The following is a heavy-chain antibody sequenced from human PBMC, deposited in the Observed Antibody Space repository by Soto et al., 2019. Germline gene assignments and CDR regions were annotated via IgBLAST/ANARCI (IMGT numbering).Heavy chain of an antibody. J-gene: IGHJ6*02. CDR1: GFTFSSYW. CDR2: IKQDGSEK. D-gene: IGHD3-10*01. CDR3: AREKGRITMVRGVIGYYGMDV. Sequence: GGSLRLSCAASGFTFSSYWMSWVRQAPGKGLEWVANIKQDGSEKYYVDSVKGRFTISRDNAKNSLYLQMNSLRAEDTAVYYCAREKGRITMVRGVIGYYGMDVWGQGTTVTVSS. V-gene: IGHV3-7*01.